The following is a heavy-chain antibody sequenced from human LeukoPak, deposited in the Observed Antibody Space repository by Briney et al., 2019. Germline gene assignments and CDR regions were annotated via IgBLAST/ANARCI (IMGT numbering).Heavy chain of an antibody. J-gene: IGHJ6*02. D-gene: IGHD5-18*01. CDR2: FDYIQST. CDR1: GGSINSYY. CDR3: ARTSVDTSMVRGEYCYYYYGMDV. Sequence: SETLSLTCAVSGGSINSYYWSWIRQPPGKGGEWSGSFDYIQSTNYNPSIKSRVTISADTSTNQLSLKLSSVTAADTAVYYCARTSVDTSMVRGEYCYYYYGMDVWGQGTTVTVSS. V-gene: IGHV4-59*01.